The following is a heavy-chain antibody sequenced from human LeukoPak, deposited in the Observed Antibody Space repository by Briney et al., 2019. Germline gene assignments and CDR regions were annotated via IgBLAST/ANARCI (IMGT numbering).Heavy chain of an antibody. Sequence: PGGSLRLSCAASGFTFSSYAMSWVRQAPGKGLEWVSAISGSGGSTYYADSVKGRFTISRDNSKNTLYLQMNSLRAEDTAVYYCAKASPVRGYSSGYYFPFDYWGQGTLVTVSS. CDR1: GFTFSSYA. CDR3: AKASPVRGYSSGYYFPFDY. V-gene: IGHV3-23*01. CDR2: ISGSGGST. D-gene: IGHD3-22*01. J-gene: IGHJ4*02.